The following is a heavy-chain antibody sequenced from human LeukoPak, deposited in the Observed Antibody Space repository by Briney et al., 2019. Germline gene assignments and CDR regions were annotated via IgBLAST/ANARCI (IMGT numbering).Heavy chain of an antibody. CDR1: GFTFSSYW. J-gene: IGHJ4*02. V-gene: IGHV3-7*01. CDR2: IKQDGSEK. D-gene: IGHD4-17*01. CDR3: ARDDYGEQFDY. Sequence: GGSLRLSCAASGFTFSSYWMSWVRQAPGKGLKWVANIKQDGSEKYYVDSVKGRFTISRDNAKNSLYLQMNSLRAEDTAVYYCARDDYGEQFDYWGQGTLVTVSS.